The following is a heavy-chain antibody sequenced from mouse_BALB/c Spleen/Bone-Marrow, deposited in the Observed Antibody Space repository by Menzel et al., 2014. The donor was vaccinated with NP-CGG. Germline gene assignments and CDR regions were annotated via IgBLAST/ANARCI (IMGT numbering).Heavy chain of an antibody. CDR3: ARDVGYGNYFVY. CDR2: SRNKAKYYTT. CDR1: GFTFSDFY. D-gene: IGHD2-10*02. J-gene: IGHJ3*01. V-gene: IGHV7-1*02. Sequence: EVKVVESGGGLVQPGDSLRLSCATSGFTFSDFYMKWVRQPPGKRLEWIAASRNKAKYYTTEYSASVKGRFIVSRDTSQSVLCLQMNALRAEYTAIYYCARDVGYGNYFVYWGQGTLVTVSA.